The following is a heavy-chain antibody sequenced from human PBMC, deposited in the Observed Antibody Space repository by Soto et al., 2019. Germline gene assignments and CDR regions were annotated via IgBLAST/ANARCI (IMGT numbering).Heavy chain of an antibody. J-gene: IGHJ4*02. CDR3: AKDLRIAAAGPFDY. CDR1: GFTFSSYG. V-gene: IGHV3-30*18. Sequence: GGSLRLSCAASGFTFSSYGMHWVRQAPGKGLEWVAVISYDGSNKYYADSVKGRFTISRDNSKNTLYLQMNSLRAEDTAVYYCAKDLRIAAAGPFDYWGQGTLVTVSS. CDR2: ISYDGSNK. D-gene: IGHD6-13*01.